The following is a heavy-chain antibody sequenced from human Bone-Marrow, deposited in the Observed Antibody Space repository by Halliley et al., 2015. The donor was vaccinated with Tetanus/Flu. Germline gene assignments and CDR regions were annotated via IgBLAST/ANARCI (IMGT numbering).Heavy chain of an antibody. CDR1: GFTFTTYA. J-gene: IGHJ4*02. CDR2: IAGSGSGP. Sequence: SLRLSCAASGFTFTTYAMTWVRQAPGKGLEWVSAIAGSGSGPYYADSVKGRFTISRDNSKNTLYLQMNRLRAEDTAVYFCARMPLNLHPFDSWGQGTLVTVSS. CDR3: ARMPLNLHPFDS. D-gene: IGHD2-2*01. V-gene: IGHV3-23*01.